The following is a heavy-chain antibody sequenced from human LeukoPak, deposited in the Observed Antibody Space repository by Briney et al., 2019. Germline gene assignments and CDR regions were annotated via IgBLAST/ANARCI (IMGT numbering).Heavy chain of an antibody. Sequence: GESLQISCKGSGYHFTNYWIGWVRQMPGKGLEWMGIIYPSDSETRYSPSFRGQVTISADKSISTAYLQWSGLKASDTAMYFCARVIALAVSDTRGWFDPWGQGTLDTVSS. D-gene: IGHD6-19*01. CDR1: GYHFTNYW. J-gene: IGHJ5*02. V-gene: IGHV5-51*01. CDR2: IYPSDSET. CDR3: ARVIALAVSDTRGWFDP.